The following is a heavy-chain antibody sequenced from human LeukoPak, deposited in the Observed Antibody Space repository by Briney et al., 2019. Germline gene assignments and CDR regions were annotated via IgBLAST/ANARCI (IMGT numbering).Heavy chain of an antibody. CDR2: IYYSGST. CDR1: GGSISSYY. V-gene: IGHV4-59*01. J-gene: IGHJ5*02. D-gene: IGHD2-2*02. Sequence: SETLSLTCTVSGGSISSYYWSWIRQPPGKGLEWIGYIYYSGSTNYNPSLKSRVTISVDTSKNQFSLKLTSVTAADTAVYYRARECSCTSCYTGRGAGNWLDPWSQGTLVTVSS. CDR3: ARECSCTSCYTGRGAGNWLDP.